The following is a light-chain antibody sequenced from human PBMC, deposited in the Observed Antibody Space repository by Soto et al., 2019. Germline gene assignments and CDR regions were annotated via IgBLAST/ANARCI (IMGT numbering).Light chain of an antibody. CDR1: QSVSSSC. Sequence: EIVLTQSPGTLSLSPRERAPLSCRASQSVSSSCLAWYQQKPGQAPRLLIYGASSRATGTPDRFSGSGSGTDFTLTISRLEPEDFAVYYCQQYGRPPITFGQGTRLEIK. V-gene: IGKV3-20*01. CDR3: QQYGRPPIT. CDR2: GAS. J-gene: IGKJ5*01.